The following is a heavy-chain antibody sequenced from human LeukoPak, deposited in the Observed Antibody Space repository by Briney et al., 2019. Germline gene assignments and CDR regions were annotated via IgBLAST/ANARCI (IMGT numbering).Heavy chain of an antibody. CDR2: ISYDGSNK. V-gene: IGHV3-30*18. D-gene: IGHD6-19*01. Sequence: PGRSLRLSCAASGFTFSSYGMRWVRQAPGKGLEWVAVISYDGSNKYYADSVKGRFTISRDNSKNTLYLQMNSLRAEDTAVYYCANDHSSGWWNGMDVWGQGTTVTVSS. J-gene: IGHJ6*02. CDR1: GFTFSSYG. CDR3: ANDHSSGWWNGMDV.